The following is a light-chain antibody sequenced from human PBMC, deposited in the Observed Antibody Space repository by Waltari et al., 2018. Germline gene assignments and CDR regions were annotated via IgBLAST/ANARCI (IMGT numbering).Light chain of an antibody. Sequence: SNELTQPPSVSVFPGQTARITCSADALADEYAYWYQQKPGQAPVMIIYKDNERPSGIPDRFSGSSSGTTVTFTISAVQAEDESDYFCQSVDSTDSYPVFGGGTKLTVL. CDR1: ALADEY. CDR2: KDN. J-gene: IGLJ2*01. V-gene: IGLV3-25*03. CDR3: QSVDSTDSYPV.